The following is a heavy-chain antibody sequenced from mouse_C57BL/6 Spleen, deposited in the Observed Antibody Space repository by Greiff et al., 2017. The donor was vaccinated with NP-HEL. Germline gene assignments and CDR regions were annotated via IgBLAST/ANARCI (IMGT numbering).Heavy chain of an antibody. D-gene: IGHD1-1*01. CDR2: INPNNGGT. CDR3: ARLTTVFDY. J-gene: IGHJ2*01. Sequence: EVQLQQSGPELVKPGASVKISCKASGYTFTDYYMNWVKQSHGKSLEWIGDINPNNGGTSYNQKFKGKATLTVDKSSSTAYMELRSLTSEDSAVYYCARLTTVFDYWGQGTTLTVSS. CDR1: GYTFTDYY. V-gene: IGHV1-26*01.